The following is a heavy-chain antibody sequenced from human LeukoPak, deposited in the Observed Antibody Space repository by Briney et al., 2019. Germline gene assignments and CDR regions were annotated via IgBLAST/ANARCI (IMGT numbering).Heavy chain of an antibody. D-gene: IGHD2-15*01. V-gene: IGHV4-34*01. CDR3: ARVVVVVAATHIDY. J-gene: IGHJ4*02. CDR2: INHSGST. Sequence: PSETLSLTCAVYGGSFSGYYWSWIRQPPGKGLEWIGEINHSGSTNYNPSLKSRVTISVDTSKNQFSLKLCSVTAADTAVYYCARVVVVVAATHIDYWGQGTLVTVSS. CDR1: GGSFSGYY.